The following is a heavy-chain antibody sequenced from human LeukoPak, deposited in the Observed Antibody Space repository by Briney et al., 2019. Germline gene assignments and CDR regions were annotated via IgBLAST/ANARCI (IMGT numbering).Heavy chain of an antibody. V-gene: IGHV1-18*01. CDR3: ARDRYNWADYDAFDI. D-gene: IGHD1-1*01. CDR1: GYTFTSYG. Sequence: ASVKVSCKASGYTFTSYGISWVRQAPGQGLEWMGWISAYNGNTNYAQKLQGRVTMTTDTSTSTAYMELRSLRSDDTAVYYCARDRYNWADYDAFDIWGQGTMVTVSS. J-gene: IGHJ3*02. CDR2: ISAYNGNT.